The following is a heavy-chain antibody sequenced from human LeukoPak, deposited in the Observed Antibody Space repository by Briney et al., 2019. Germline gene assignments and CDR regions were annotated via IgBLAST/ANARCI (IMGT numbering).Heavy chain of an antibody. CDR3: ARTDGSAINYFDY. D-gene: IGHD2-2*01. CDR2: IIPIFGTA. Sequence: SVKVSCKASGGTFSSYAISWVRQAPGQGLEWMGGIIPIFGTANYAQKFQGRVTITTDESTSTAYMELSSLRSEDTAVYYCARTDGSAINYFDYWGQGTLVTVSS. V-gene: IGHV1-69*05. CDR1: GGTFSSYA. J-gene: IGHJ4*02.